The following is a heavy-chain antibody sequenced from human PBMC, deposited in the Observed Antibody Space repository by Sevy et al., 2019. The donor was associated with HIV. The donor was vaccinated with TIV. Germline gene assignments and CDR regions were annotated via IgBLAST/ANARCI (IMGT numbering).Heavy chain of an antibody. CDR3: GRGLAYYFDY. J-gene: IGHJ4*02. D-gene: IGHD6-19*01. CDR1: GDSISSYY. CDR2: LYYSGIT. Sequence: SETLSLTCTVSGDSISSYYWSWIRQPPGKGLEWIGYLYYSGITNYKPSLKSRVTISGDTSKNQFSLKLSSVTAADTAVYYCGRGLAYYFDYWGQGTLVTVSS. V-gene: IGHV4-59*01.